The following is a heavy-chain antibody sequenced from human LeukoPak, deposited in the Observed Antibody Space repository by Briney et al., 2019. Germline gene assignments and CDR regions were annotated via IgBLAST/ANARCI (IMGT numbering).Heavy chain of an antibody. V-gene: IGHV3-66*01. J-gene: IGHJ4*02. Sequence: PGGSLRLSCAASAFTVSSNYMSWVRQAPGKGLEWVSVIYIGDTAYYADSVKGRFTISRDNSKNTLYLQMNSLRAADTAVYYCARDSRSGGYWGQGTLVTVSS. CDR3: ARDSRSGGY. CDR2: IYIGDTA. CDR1: AFTVSSNY. D-gene: IGHD6-25*01.